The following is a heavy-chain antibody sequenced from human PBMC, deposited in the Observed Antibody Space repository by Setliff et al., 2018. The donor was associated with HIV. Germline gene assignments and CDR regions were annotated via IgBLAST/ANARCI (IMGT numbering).Heavy chain of an antibody. CDR1: GGSISSYY. D-gene: IGHD5-12*01. J-gene: IGHJ3*02. V-gene: IGHV4-59*01. Sequence: SETLSLTCTVSGGSISSYYWSWIRQPPGKGLEWIGYIYYSGSPNYNPSLKSRVTISVDTSKNQFSLKLSSVIAADTAVYYCVKEKATIVAFDIWGQGTMVTVSS. CDR2: IYYSGSP. CDR3: VKEKATIVAFDI.